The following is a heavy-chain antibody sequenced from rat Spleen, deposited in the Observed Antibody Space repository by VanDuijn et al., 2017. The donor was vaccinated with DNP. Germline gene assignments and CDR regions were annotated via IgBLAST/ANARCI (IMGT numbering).Heavy chain of an antibody. CDR2: ISTGGGNT. D-gene: IGHD1-7*01. Sequence: EVQLVESGGGLVQPGRSMKLSCAASGFTFSHYYMAWVRQAPTKGLEWVASISTGGGNTYYRDSVKGRFTISRDNAKNTQYLQMDSLRSEDTATYYCARQEYYGYPNWFAYWGQGTLVTVSS. CDR1: GFTFSHYY. J-gene: IGHJ3*01. CDR3: ARQEYYGYPNWFAY. V-gene: IGHV5-25*01.